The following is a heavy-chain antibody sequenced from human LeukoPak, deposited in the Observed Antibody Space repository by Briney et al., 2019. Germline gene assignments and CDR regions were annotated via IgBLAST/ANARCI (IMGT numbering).Heavy chain of an antibody. CDR1: GFTFSSYG. Sequence: PGGSLRLSCAASGFTFSSYGMHWVRQAPGKGLEWVAVISYDGSNKYYADSVKGRFTISRDNSKNTLYLQMNSLRAEDTAVYYCAKDLGGYDSSGYYSEGGFDYWGQGTLVTVSS. CDR3: AKDLGGYDSSGYYSEGGFDY. J-gene: IGHJ4*02. D-gene: IGHD3-22*01. V-gene: IGHV3-30*18. CDR2: ISYDGSNK.